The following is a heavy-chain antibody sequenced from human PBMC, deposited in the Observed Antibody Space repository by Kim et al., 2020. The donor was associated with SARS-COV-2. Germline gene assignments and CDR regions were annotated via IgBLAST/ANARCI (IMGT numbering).Heavy chain of an antibody. D-gene: IGHD1-26*01. Sequence: GGSLRLSCAASGFSFNRYWMSWVRQAPGKGLEWVACIKGDESETHYVDSVKGRFTVSRDNAKSSLYLQMNSLTADDTAMYYCATFDSAENLNSGGSYWGQGTLVTVSS. J-gene: IGHJ4*02. CDR1: GFSFNRYW. V-gene: IGHV3-7*01. CDR2: IKGDESET. CDR3: ATFDSAENLNSGGSY.